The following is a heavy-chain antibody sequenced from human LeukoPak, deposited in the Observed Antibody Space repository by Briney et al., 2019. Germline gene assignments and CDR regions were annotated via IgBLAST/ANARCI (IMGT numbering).Heavy chain of an antibody. Sequence: HWALVKVSCKASGYTFTGYYMHWVRQAPGQGLEWMGWINPNSGGTNYAQKFQGRVTMTRDTSISTAYMELSRLRSDDTAVYYCARPIAVAGIGVGYWGQGTLVTVSS. V-gene: IGHV1-2*02. CDR3: ARPIAVAGIGVGY. D-gene: IGHD6-19*01. CDR2: INPNSGGT. CDR1: GYTFTGYY. J-gene: IGHJ4*02.